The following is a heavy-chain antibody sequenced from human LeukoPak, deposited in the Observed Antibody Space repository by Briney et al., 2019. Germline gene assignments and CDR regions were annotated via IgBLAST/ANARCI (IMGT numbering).Heavy chain of an antibody. Sequence: GGSLRLSCAASGFAFNNYSMNWVRQAPGMGLEWVSSTSSRSTYIFYADSVKGRFTISRDNAKNSLYLQMNSLRAEDMALYYCAKDRSGDLNYYYMDVWGKGTTVTVSS. CDR2: TSSRSTYI. CDR3: AKDRSGDLNYYYMDV. J-gene: IGHJ6*03. CDR1: GFAFNNYS. D-gene: IGHD4-17*01. V-gene: IGHV3-21*04.